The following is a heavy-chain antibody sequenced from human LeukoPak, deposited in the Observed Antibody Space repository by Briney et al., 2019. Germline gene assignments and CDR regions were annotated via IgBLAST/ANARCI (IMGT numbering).Heavy chain of an antibody. J-gene: IGHJ4*02. CDR1: GGSFSGYY. V-gene: IGHV4-34*01. CDR3: ARFGSGWYYSIDY. Sequence: SETLSLTCAVYGGSFSGYYWSWIRQPPGKGLEWIGEINHSGSTNYNPSLKSRVTISVDTSKNQFSLKLSSVTAADTAVYYCARFGSGWYYSIDYWGQGTLVTVSS. D-gene: IGHD6-19*01. CDR2: INHSGST.